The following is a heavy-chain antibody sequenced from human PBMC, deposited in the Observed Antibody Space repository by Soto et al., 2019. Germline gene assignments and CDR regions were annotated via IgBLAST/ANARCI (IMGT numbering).Heavy chain of an antibody. CDR1: GGSISSSGYY. Sequence: SETLSLTCAVSGGSISSSGYYWSWIRQHPGKGLEWIGYIYYSGSTYYNPSLKSRVTISVDTSKNQFSLKLSSVTAADTAVYYCARGEDYDFWSYYYYMDVWGKGTTVTVSS. CDR3: ARGEDYDFWSYYYYMDV. J-gene: IGHJ6*03. V-gene: IGHV4-31*11. CDR2: IYYSGST. D-gene: IGHD3-3*01.